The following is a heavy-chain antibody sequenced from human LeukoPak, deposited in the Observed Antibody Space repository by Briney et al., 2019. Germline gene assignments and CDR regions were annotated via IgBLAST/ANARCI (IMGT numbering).Heavy chain of an antibody. CDR2: IYYSGST. V-gene: IGHV4-59*01. D-gene: IGHD3-3*01. J-gene: IGHJ3*02. CDR3: ARPRGVVDAFDI. Sequence: SETLSLTCTVSGGSISSYYWSWIRQPPGKALEWIGYIYYSGSTNYNPSLKSRVTISVDTSKNQFSLKLSSVTAADTAVYYCARPRGVVDAFDIWGQGTMVTVSS. CDR1: GGSISSYY.